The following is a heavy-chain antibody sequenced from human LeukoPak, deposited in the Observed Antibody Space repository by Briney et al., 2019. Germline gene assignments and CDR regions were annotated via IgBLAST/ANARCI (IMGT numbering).Heavy chain of an antibody. Sequence: SETLSLTCAVSGGSISSGGYSWGWIRQPPGKGLEWIGYIYYSGSTYYNPSLKSRLTISGDTSKNQFSLRLSSVTAADTAVYYCARGTWSSSIDYWGQGTLVTVSS. CDR2: IYYSGST. J-gene: IGHJ4*02. CDR3: ARGTWSSSIDY. D-gene: IGHD6-6*01. CDR1: GGSISSGGYS. V-gene: IGHV4-30-2*05.